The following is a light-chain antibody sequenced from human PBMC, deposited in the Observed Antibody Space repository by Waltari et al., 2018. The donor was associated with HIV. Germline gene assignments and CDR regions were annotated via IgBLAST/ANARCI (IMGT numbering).Light chain of an antibody. Sequence: EIVLPQSPGTLSLSQGERATLSCRASQSISSSDLAWYQQKPGQAPRLLIYGASSGATGIPDRFSGSGSGTDFTLTISRLEPEDFAVYYCQQYGNSPLTFGGGTKVEIK. V-gene: IGKV3-20*01. J-gene: IGKJ4*01. CDR3: QQYGNSPLT. CDR2: GAS. CDR1: QSISSSD.